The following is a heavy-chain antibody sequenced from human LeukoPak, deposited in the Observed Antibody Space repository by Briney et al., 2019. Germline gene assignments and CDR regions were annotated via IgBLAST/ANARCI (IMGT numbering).Heavy chain of an antibody. CDR1: GFTFNNFA. Sequence: GGSLRLSCAGSGFTFNNFATTWVRQAPGKGSEWVSGISGYGTFYADSVKGRFTISRDNSKNTLYLQMNSLRAEDTAVYYCAKGQQFETRLDHWGQGTLVTVSS. D-gene: IGHD6-6*01. J-gene: IGHJ4*02. V-gene: IGHV3-23*01. CDR2: ISGYGT. CDR3: AKGQQFETRLDH.